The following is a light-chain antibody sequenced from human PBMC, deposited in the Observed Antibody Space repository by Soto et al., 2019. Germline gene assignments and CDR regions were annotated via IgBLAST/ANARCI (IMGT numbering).Light chain of an antibody. CDR3: QTWGTAIVV. CDR2: LNSDGSH. CDR1: SGHSSYV. J-gene: IGLJ3*02. V-gene: IGLV4-69*01. Sequence: QPVLTQSPSASASLGASVKLTCTLSSGHSSYVIAWHQQQPEKGPRFLMKLNSDGSHSKGDDIPDRFSGSSSGAERYLTTSSLHSDDEADYYCQTWGTAIVVFGGGTKLTVL.